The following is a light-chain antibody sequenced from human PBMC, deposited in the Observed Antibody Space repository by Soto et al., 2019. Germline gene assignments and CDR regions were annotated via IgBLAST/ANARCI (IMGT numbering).Light chain of an antibody. J-gene: IGKJ1*01. CDR2: GVS. V-gene: IGKV3-20*01. CDR3: QDFDSPQWT. CDR1: QRASRQY. Sequence: VLTQCPDTLSLSPVERATLSCRASQRASRQYLSWYKQRPDQPPRLLIYGVSMRADGIPDRFSGSGSGSEFTLTINRLEAEDFAVYYCQDFDSPQWTFGQGTKV.